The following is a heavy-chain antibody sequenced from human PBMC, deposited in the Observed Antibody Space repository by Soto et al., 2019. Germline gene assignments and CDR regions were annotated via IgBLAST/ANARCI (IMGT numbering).Heavy chain of an antibody. Sequence: QVQLVQSGTEVKTPGASVKVSCHASGYTFTNYGINWVRQAPGQGLEWMAWISAYNGKTHHAPFVQDRVTMTPDTSTRTAYVALPSLRSGDTAVYYGARVGWNHGPGPVNLWGEGTMVTVSS. CDR3: ARVGWNHGPGPVNL. D-gene: IGHD1-1*01. V-gene: IGHV1-18*04. J-gene: IGHJ3*01. CDR1: GYTFTNYG. CDR2: ISAYNGKT.